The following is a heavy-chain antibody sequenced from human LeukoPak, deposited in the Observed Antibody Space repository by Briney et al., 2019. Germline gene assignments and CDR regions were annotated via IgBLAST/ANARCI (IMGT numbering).Heavy chain of an antibody. CDR1: GGTFNSHT. Sequence: PWASVKVSCKASGGTFNSHTLGWVRQAPGQGLEWMGGILPLLGSTNVAQKFQGKASFTADAATATAYMELTSLTSDDTAIYFCTRSEGNDAFDVWGQGTMVIVSS. CDR2: ILPLLGST. D-gene: IGHD3-10*01. V-gene: IGHV1-69*13. J-gene: IGHJ3*01. CDR3: TRSEGNDAFDV.